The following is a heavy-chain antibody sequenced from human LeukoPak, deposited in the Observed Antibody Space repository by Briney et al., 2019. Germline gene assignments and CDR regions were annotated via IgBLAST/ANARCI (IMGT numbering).Heavy chain of an antibody. J-gene: IGHJ5*02. CDR3: AREPDFWGGYWQNWFDP. CDR2: IYYSGST. V-gene: IGHV4-30-4*08. D-gene: IGHD3-3*01. Sequence: SETLSLTCTVSGGSISSGDYYWSWIRQPPGKGLEWIGYIYYSGSTYYNPSLKSRVTVSVDTSKNQFSLKLSSVTAADTAVYYCAREPDFWGGYWQNWFDPWGQGTLVTVSS. CDR1: GGSISSGDYY.